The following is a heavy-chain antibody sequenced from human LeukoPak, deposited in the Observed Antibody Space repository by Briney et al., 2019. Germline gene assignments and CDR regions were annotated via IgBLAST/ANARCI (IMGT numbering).Heavy chain of an antibody. CDR1: GFTFSSYA. CDR3: ARVDGSPDS. Sequence: GGSLRLSCAASGFTFSSYAMHWVRQAPGKGLEWVAVISYDGSNKYYADSVKGRFTISRDNSKNTLYLQMNGLRAEDTAVYYCARVDGSPDSWGQGTLVTVSS. J-gene: IGHJ4*02. CDR2: ISYDGSNK. D-gene: IGHD2-15*01. V-gene: IGHV3-30-3*01.